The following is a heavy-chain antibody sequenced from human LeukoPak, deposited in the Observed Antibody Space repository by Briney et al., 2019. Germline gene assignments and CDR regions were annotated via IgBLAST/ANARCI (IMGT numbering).Heavy chain of an antibody. D-gene: IGHD4-17*01. Sequence: GGSLRLSCAAAGFTFSSYAMRWVRQAPGKGLEWVAVIWSDTTNKYYADSVKGRFTISRDNSKNTLYLQMSSLRAEDTAMYYCARDRLTTVTTFHFDYWGQGTLVTVSS. CDR2: IWSDTTNK. CDR3: ARDRLTTVTTFHFDY. V-gene: IGHV3-33*01. CDR1: GFTFSSYA. J-gene: IGHJ4*02.